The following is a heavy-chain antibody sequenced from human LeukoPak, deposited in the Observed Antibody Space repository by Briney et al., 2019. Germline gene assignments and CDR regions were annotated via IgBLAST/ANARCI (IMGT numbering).Heavy chain of an antibody. Sequence: GGSLRLSCAASGFTSSNYWMTWVRQAPGKGLEWVANIKQDESEKYYVDSVKGRFTVSRDNSKNSVYLQMNSLRAEDTAMYYCATPVGGVWSFDYWGQGTLVTVSS. D-gene: IGHD2-15*01. CDR2: IKQDESEK. J-gene: IGHJ4*02. CDR1: GFTSSNYW. CDR3: ATPVGGVWSFDY. V-gene: IGHV3-7*01.